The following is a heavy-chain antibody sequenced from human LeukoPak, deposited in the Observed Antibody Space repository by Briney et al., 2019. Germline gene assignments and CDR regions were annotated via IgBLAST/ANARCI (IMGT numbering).Heavy chain of an antibody. J-gene: IGHJ4*02. D-gene: IGHD6-13*01. CDR3: ARDRGSSWFADY. V-gene: IGHV1-2*02. Sequence: GASVKVSCKASRYIFTSYYIHWVRQAPGQGLEWMGWINPNNGGTKYGKKFQGRVTMTSDTSISTAYTELSRLRYDDTAMYYCARDRGSSWFADYWGQGTLVTVSS. CDR1: RYIFTSYY. CDR2: INPNNGGT.